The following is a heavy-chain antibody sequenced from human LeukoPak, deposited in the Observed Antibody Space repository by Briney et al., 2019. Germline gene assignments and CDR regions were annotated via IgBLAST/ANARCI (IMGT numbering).Heavy chain of an antibody. CDR1: GFTFSSYA. CDR2: ISYDGSNK. V-gene: IGHV3-30-3*01. D-gene: IGHD5-12*01. J-gene: IGHJ4*02. CDR3: ARDRRYSGYDEGYFDY. Sequence: GRSLRLSCAASGFTFSSYAMHWVRQAPGKGLEWVAVISYDGSNKYYADSVKGRFTISRDNSKNTLYLQMNSLGAEDTAVYYCARDRRYSGYDEGYFDYWGQGTLVTVSS.